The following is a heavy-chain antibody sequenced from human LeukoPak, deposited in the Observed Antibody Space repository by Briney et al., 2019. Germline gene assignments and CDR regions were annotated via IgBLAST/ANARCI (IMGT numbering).Heavy chain of an antibody. V-gene: IGHV3-23*01. CDR2: ISGSGGST. D-gene: IGHD3-22*01. J-gene: IGHJ4*02. Sequence: GGSLRLSCAASGLTFSGYAMSWVRQAPGKGLEWVSAISGSGGSTYYADSVKGRFTISRDNSKNTLYLQMNSLRAEDTAVYYCAKDPTRDYYDSSGYYFFDYWGQGTLVTVSS. CDR1: GLTFSGYA. CDR3: AKDPTRDYYDSSGYYFFDY.